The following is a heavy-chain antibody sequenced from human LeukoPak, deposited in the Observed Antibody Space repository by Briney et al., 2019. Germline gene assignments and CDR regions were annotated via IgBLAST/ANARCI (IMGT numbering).Heavy chain of an antibody. V-gene: IGHV3-48*03. Sequence: GGSLRLSCAASGFTFSSYEMNWVRQAPGKGLEWVSYISSSGSTIYYADSVRGRFTISSDNAKNSLYLQMNSLRAEDTAVYYCARQGYYDSSGPFDYWGQGTLVTVSS. CDR3: ARQGYYDSSGPFDY. CDR1: GFTFSSYE. J-gene: IGHJ4*02. D-gene: IGHD3-22*01. CDR2: ISSSGSTI.